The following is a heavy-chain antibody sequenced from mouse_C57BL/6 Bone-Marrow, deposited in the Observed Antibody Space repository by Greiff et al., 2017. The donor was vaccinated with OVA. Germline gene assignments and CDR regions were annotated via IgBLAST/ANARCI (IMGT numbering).Heavy chain of an antibody. CDR1: GFTFSDAW. Sequence: EVMLVESGGGLVQPGGSMKLSCAASGFTFSDAWMDWVRQSPEKGLEWVAEIRNKANNHATYYAESVKGRFTISRDDSKSSVYLQMNSLRAEDTGIYYCTRPDDYDRFAYWGQGTLVTVSA. D-gene: IGHD2-4*01. V-gene: IGHV6-6*01. CDR2: IRNKANNHAT. J-gene: IGHJ3*01. CDR3: TRPDDYDRFAY.